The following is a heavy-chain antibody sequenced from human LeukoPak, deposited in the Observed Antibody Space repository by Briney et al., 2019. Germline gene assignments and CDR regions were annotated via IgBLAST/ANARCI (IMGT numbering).Heavy chain of an antibody. Sequence: GGSLRLSCAASGFTFSSYSMNWVRQAPGKGLEWISHISIGTIAYTDSVKGRFTISRDIGKNSLYLQMNSLRAEDTAVYYCARDFGYSFDYWGQGTLVT. CDR1: GFTFSSYS. V-gene: IGHV3-48*01. J-gene: IGHJ4*02. D-gene: IGHD1-26*01. CDR2: ISIGTI. CDR3: ARDFGYSFDY.